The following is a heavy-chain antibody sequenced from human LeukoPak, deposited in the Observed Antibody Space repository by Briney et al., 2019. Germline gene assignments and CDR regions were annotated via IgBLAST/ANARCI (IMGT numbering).Heavy chain of an antibody. CDR3: AKDSSSWYYYYGMDV. Sequence: PGRSLRLSCAASGFTFSSYGMHWVRQAPGKGLEWVAVIWYDGSYKYYVDSVEGRFTISRDNSKNTLYLQMNSLRAEDTAVYYCAKDSSSWYYYYGMDVWGQGTTVTVSS. D-gene: IGHD6-13*01. CDR2: IWYDGSYK. CDR1: GFTFSSYG. J-gene: IGHJ6*02. V-gene: IGHV3-30*18.